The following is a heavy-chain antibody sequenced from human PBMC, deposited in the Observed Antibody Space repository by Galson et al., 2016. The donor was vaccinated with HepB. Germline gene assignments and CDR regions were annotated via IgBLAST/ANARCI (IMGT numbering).Heavy chain of an antibody. CDR2: DNEDGSRV. CDR3: SRDFTGARDS. CDR1: GFILSNNW. J-gene: IGHJ4*02. Sequence: SLRLSCAASGFILSNNWMHWVRQAPGKGLVWVARDNEDGSRVDHADSVRGRFSISRDIAKNTLYLQMNSLRVDDTAVYYCSRDFTGARDSWGQGTLVTVSS. V-gene: IGHV3-74*01. D-gene: IGHD7-27*01.